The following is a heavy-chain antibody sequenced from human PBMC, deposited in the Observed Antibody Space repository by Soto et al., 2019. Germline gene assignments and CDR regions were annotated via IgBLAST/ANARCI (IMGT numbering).Heavy chain of an antibody. V-gene: IGHV1-69*01. D-gene: IGHD5-18*01. CDR2: IIPIFGTA. CDR1: GGTFSSYA. CDR3: ARDYDTAMVALSWFDP. Sequence: QVQLVQSGAEVKKPGSLVKVSCKASGGTFSSYAISWVRQAPGQGPEWMGGIIPIFGTANYAQKFQGRVTITADESTSTAYMELSSLRSEDTAVYYCARDYDTAMVALSWFDPWGQGTLVTVSS. J-gene: IGHJ5*02.